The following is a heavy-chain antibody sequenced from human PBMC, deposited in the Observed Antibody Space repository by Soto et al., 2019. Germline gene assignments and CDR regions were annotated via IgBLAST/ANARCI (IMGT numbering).Heavy chain of an antibody. V-gene: IGHV3-30-3*01. CDR2: ISYDGSNK. D-gene: IGHD1-7*01. CDR1: GFTFSSYA. J-gene: IGHJ6*02. Sequence: QVQLVESGGGVVQPGRSLRLSCAASGFTFSSYAMHWVRQAPGKGLEWVAVISYDGSNKYYADSVKGRFTISRDNSKNTLYLQMNSLRAEDTAVYYCARDGENWNYWGYYYGMDVWGQGTTVTVSS. CDR3: ARDGENWNYWGYYYGMDV.